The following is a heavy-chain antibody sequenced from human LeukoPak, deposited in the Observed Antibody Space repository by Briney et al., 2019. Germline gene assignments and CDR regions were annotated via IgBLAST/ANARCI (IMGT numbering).Heavy chain of an antibody. V-gene: IGHV3-66*01. Sequence: GGSLRLSCAASGFTVGSNYMNWVRQTPGKGLEWVSVFYRDGGIYYADSVKGRFTISRDNSKNMVYLQMNSLRAEDTAVYYCAMGTFGDPLALWGQGTLVTVSS. CDR2: FYRDGGI. CDR1: GFTVGSNY. J-gene: IGHJ4*02. CDR3: AMGTFGDPLAL. D-gene: IGHD3-10*01.